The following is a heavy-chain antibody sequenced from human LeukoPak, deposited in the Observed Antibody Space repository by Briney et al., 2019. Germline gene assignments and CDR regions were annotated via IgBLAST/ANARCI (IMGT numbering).Heavy chain of an antibody. J-gene: IGHJ4*02. D-gene: IGHD6-13*01. Sequence: SSETLSLTCTVSGGSISSSSYYWGWIRRPPGKGLEWIGSIYYSGSTYYNPSLKSRVTISVDTSKNQFSLKLSSVTAADTAVYYCARLGRYSSSCIDYWGQGTLVTVSS. CDR3: ARLGRYSSSCIDY. V-gene: IGHV4-39*01. CDR1: GGSISSSSYY. CDR2: IYYSGST.